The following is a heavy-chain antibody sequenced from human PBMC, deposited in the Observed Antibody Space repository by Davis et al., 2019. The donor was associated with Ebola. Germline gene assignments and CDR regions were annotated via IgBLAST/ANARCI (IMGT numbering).Heavy chain of an antibody. CDR3: ARAGTTGTTDWFDP. J-gene: IGHJ5*02. CDR1: GFTFGNYT. Sequence: PGGSLRLSCAASGFTFGNYTMNWVRQAPGKGLEWVSSISGRSTYTFDADSVKGRFTISRDNSKNSLFLQMNSPRAEDTAIYYCARAGTTGTTDWFDPWGQGTLVTVSS. D-gene: IGHD1-1*01. V-gene: IGHV3-21*01. CDR2: ISGRSTYT.